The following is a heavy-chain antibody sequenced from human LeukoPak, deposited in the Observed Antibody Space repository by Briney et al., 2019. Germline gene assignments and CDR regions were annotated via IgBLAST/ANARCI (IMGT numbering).Heavy chain of an antibody. CDR3: ARHYYCSSTSSYDPYIDY. J-gene: IGHJ4*02. V-gene: IGHV4-30-2*03. Sequence: RSETLSLTWTVAGGSISSGGYCWRWIRQPPGKGLEWIGHIYHSGNTFYISSLKSRVTISVDTSKDQFSLKLSSVTAADTAVYYCARHYYCSSTSSYDPYIDYWGQGTLVTVSS. CDR1: GGSISSGGYC. CDR2: IYHSGNT. D-gene: IGHD2-2*01.